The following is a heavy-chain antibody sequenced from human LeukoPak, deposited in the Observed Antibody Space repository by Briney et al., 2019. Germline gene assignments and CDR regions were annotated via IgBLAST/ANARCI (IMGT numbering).Heavy chain of an antibody. V-gene: IGHV4-39*01. Sequence: PSETLSLTCTVSGGSISSSSYYWGWIRQPPGKGLEWIGSIYYSGSTYYNPSLKSRVTISVDTSKNQFSLKLSSVTAADTAVYYCARHAKPTVTTFVLNWFDPWGQGTLVTVSS. D-gene: IGHD4-17*01. CDR1: GGSISSSSYY. J-gene: IGHJ5*02. CDR2: IYYSGST. CDR3: ARHAKPTVTTFVLNWFDP.